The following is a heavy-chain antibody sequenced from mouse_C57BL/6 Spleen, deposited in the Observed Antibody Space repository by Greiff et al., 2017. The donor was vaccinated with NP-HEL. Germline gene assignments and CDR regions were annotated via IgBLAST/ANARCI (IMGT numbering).Heavy chain of an antibody. CDR2: ISNLAYSI. V-gene: IGHV5-15*04. J-gene: IGHJ4*01. CDR1: GFTFSDYG. D-gene: IGHD2-2*01. Sequence: EVKLVESGGGLVQPGGSLKLSCAASGFTFSDYGMAWVRQAPRKGPEWVAFISNLAYSIYSADTVTGRFTISKEKAKNTLYLEMSSLRSEDTAMYYCARLGYGGYAMDDWGQGTSVTVSS. CDR3: ARLGYGGYAMDD.